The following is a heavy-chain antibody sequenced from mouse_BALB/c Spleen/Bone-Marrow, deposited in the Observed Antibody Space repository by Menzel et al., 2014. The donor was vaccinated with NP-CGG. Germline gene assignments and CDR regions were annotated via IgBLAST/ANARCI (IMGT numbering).Heavy chain of an antibody. Sequence: EVMLVQSGAGLVQPGGSLRLSCAASGFTFTDYYMRWVRQPPGKALEWLGIIRTKAKGYTKEYSASVKGRFTISRDNSQSILYLLKNSLRAEDSATYYCASDINYGSCWCFDGWGAGTTVTVSS. CDR3: ASDINYGSCWCFDG. CDR2: IRTKAKGYTK. V-gene: IGHV7-3*02. J-gene: IGHJ1*01. D-gene: IGHD2-1*01. CDR1: GFTFTDYY.